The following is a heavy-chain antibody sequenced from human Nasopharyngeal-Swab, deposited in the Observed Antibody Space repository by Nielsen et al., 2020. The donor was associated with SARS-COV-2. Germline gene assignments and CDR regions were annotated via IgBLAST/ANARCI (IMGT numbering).Heavy chain of an antibody. CDR2: INAYNGNT. V-gene: IGHV1-18*01. D-gene: IGHD2-15*01. CDR1: GYTFTSYA. Sequence: ASVKVSCKASGYTFTSYAMHWVRQAPGQRLEWMGWINAYNGNTNYAQKLQGRVTMTTDTSTSTAYMELRSLRSDDTAVYYCARGGVADKSEGIDYWGQGTLVTVSS. J-gene: IGHJ4*02. CDR3: ARGGVADKSEGIDY.